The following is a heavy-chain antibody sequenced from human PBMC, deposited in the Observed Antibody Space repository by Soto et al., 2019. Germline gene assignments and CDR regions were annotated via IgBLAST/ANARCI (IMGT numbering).Heavy chain of an antibody. D-gene: IGHD6-19*01. Sequence: GASVKVSCKASGYTFTSYGISWVRQAPGQGLEWMGWISAYNGNTNYAQKLQGRVTMTTDTSTSTAYMELRSLRSDDTAVYYCARVGDSGWWDNPTYYYYMDVWGQGTTVTVSS. CDR2: ISAYNGNT. J-gene: IGHJ6*03. CDR3: ARVGDSGWWDNPTYYYYMDV. V-gene: IGHV1-18*01. CDR1: GYTFTSYG.